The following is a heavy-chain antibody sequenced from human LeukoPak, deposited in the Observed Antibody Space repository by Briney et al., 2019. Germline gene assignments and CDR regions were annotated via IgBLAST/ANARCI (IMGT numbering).Heavy chain of an antibody. Sequence: PGGSLRLSCAASGFTFSSYWMSWVRQAPGKGLEWVANIKKDGSEKYYVDSVKGRFTISRDNAKNSLYLQMNSLRAEDTAVYYCARDSRDGYYRPDYFDYWGQGILVTVSS. J-gene: IGHJ4*02. CDR3: ARDSRDGYYRPDYFDY. CDR1: GFTFSSYW. V-gene: IGHV3-7*01. D-gene: IGHD5-24*01. CDR2: IKKDGSEK.